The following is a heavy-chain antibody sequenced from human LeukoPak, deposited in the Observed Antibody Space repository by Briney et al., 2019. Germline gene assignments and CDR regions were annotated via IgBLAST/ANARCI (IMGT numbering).Heavy chain of an antibody. J-gene: IGHJ5*02. V-gene: IGHV3-21*01. CDR1: GFTISSYS. Sequence: GGSLRLSCAASGFTISSYSINWVRQAPGKGLEWVSSISSSSSYIYYADSVKGRFTISRDNAKNSLYLQMNSLRAEDTAVYYCAREGSSSGRFNWFDPWGQGTLVTVSS. D-gene: IGHD6-6*01. CDR3: AREGSSSGRFNWFDP. CDR2: ISSSSSYI.